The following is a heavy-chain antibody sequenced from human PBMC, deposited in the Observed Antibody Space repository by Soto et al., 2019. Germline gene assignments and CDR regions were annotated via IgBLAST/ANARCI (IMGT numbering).Heavy chain of an antibody. V-gene: IGHV4-39*01. Sequence: SETLSLTCTVSGGSVSSRSYFWGWIRQPPGKGLEWIGTIYYNGSTYYNQSLKSRVTLSVDTSKNQFSLKLTSVTASDKAVYYCARQRVVPATPTNWFDPWGQGTLVTVSS. CDR3: ARQRVVPATPTNWFDP. J-gene: IGHJ5*02. CDR2: IYYNGST. CDR1: GGSVSSRSYF. D-gene: IGHD2-15*01.